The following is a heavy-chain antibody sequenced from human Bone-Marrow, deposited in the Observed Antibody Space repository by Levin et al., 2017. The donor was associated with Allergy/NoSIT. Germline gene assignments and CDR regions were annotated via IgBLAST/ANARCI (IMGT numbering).Heavy chain of an antibody. D-gene: IGHD4-23*01. J-gene: IGHJ3*01. CDR2: ISHSGST. CDR3: ARIRRTTVVTSSDAYDV. CDR1: DGSVSGYY. V-gene: IGHV4-34*01. Sequence: SETLSLTCAVYDGSVSGYYWTWIRQPPGKGLEWIGEISHSGSTYYTPSLKSRLTISLDTSKNQFSLELISVTDADTAVYFCARIRRTTVVTSSDAYDVWGQGTMVTVSS.